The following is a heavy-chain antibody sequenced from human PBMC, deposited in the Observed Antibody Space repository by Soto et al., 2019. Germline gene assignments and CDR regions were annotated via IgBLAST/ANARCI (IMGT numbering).Heavy chain of an antibody. CDR1: GFTFISYA. D-gene: IGHD3-10*01. CDR3: ARKVPGSTTRPDYWYFDL. J-gene: IGHJ2*01. Sequence: VQLLESGGGLVQPGGSLRLSCAASGFTFISYAMNWVRQAPGKGLQWVAAIGGGGDATFYADSVKGRFTISRDNSRNTVSLQMNSLGADDTAVYYCARKVPGSTTRPDYWYFDLWGRGTLVTVSS. CDR2: IGGGGDAT. V-gene: IGHV3-23*01.